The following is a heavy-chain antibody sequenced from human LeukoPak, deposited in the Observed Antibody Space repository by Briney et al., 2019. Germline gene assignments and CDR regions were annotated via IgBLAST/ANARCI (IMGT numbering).Heavy chain of an antibody. V-gene: IGHV1-2*02. D-gene: IGHD6-19*01. CDR2: INPNTGGT. Sequence: ASVKVSCKASGYIFTGQDMHWVRQAPGQGLEWMGWINPNTGGTHYAQRFQGRVTMTRDTSISTAYIELSSLTPDDTAVYYCASYPRYSSSPPFDYWGQGTLVTVSS. CDR1: GYIFTGQD. J-gene: IGHJ4*02. CDR3: ASYPRYSSSPPFDY.